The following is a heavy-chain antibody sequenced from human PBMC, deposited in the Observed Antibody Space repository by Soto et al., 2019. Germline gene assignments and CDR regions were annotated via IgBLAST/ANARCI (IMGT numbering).Heavy chain of an antibody. CDR3: ARDLGEGYNWNDGYYYYYGMDV. J-gene: IGHJ6*02. D-gene: IGHD1-1*01. CDR2: IRISDGAT. CDR1: GFTFSNYN. V-gene: IGHV3-48*04. Sequence: PGGSLRLSCAASGFTFSNYNMNWVRQAPGKGLEWISHIRISDGATFYADSVKGRFTISRDNAKNSLYLQMNSLRAEDTAVYYCARDLGEGYNWNDGYYYYYGMDVWGQGTTVTVSS.